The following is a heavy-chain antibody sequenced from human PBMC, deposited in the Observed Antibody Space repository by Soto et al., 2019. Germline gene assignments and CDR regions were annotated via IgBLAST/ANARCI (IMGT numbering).Heavy chain of an antibody. Sequence: PSETLSLTCAVYGGSFSGYYWSWIRQPPGKGPEWIGEINHSGSTNYNPSLKSRVTISVDTSKNQFSLKLSSVTAADTAVYYCARLGAIVVVPKGFVYWGQGTLVTVSS. CDR2: INHSGST. CDR3: ARLGAIVVVPKGFVY. D-gene: IGHD3-22*01. J-gene: IGHJ4*02. V-gene: IGHV4-34*01. CDR1: GGSFSGYY.